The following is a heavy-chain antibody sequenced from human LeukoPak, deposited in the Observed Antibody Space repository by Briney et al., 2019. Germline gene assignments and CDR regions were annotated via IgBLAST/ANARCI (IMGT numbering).Heavy chain of an antibody. V-gene: IGHV3-23*01. D-gene: IGHD2-8*02. CDR1: GFTFSSFA. CDR2: FDGNGPNT. Sequence: GGSLRLSCAASGFTFSSFAMTWVRQAPGKGLEWVSGFDGNGPNTYYADSVKGRWTISRDNSRNTLYLEMNSLRPEDTAIDYCAKPRTTGLGWAQFDYWGQGSLVTVSS. J-gene: IGHJ4*02. CDR3: AKPRTTGLGWAQFDY.